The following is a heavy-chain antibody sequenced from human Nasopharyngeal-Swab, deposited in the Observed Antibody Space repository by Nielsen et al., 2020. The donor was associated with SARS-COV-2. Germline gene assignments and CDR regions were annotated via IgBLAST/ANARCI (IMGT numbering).Heavy chain of an antibody. V-gene: IGHV3-48*02. D-gene: IGHD6-19*01. CDR3: AREGDRWIAVAFNWFDP. CDR2: ISTRSSTI. CDR1: GFSFSDYS. J-gene: IGHJ5*02. Sequence: GESLKISCVASGFSFSDYSMNWVRQAPGKGLEWLSYISTRSSTIYYADSVKGRFTVSRDNGNNSLFLHMNNVRDDDTAVYYCAREGDRWIAVAFNWFDPWGQGALVTVSS.